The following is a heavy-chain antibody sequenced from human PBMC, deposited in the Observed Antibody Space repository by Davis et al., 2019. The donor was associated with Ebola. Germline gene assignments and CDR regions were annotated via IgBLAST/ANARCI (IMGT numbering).Heavy chain of an antibody. CDR2: IRYDGSNK. Sequence: PGGSLRLSCAASGFTFSTYGMHWVRQAPGKGLEWVAFIRYDGSNKYYADSVKGRFTISRDNSKNTLYLQMNSLRAEDTAVYYCAKAAWGSSWYEGFDYWGQGTLVTVSS. V-gene: IGHV3-30*02. CDR1: GFTFSTYG. D-gene: IGHD6-13*01. J-gene: IGHJ4*02. CDR3: AKAAWGSSWYEGFDY.